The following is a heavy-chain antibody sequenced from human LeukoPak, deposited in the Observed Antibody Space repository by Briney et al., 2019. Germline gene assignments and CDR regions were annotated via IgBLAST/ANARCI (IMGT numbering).Heavy chain of an antibody. Sequence: GGSLRLSCVGSGFTFSSYSMTWVRQAPGKGLEWVSGISWNSGSIGYADSVKGRFTISRDNAKNSLYLQMNSLRAEDMALYYCANLPAYWGQGTLVTVSS. CDR1: GFTFSSYS. D-gene: IGHD2-2*01. J-gene: IGHJ4*02. CDR3: ANLPAY. CDR2: ISWNSGSI. V-gene: IGHV3-9*03.